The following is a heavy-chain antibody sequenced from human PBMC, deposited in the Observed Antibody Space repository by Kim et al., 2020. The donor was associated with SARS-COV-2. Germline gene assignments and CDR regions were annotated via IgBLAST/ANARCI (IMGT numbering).Heavy chain of an antibody. CDR2: INPDSGAA. V-gene: IGHV1-2*06. CDR3: ARGAFDSSSYFGWNWLDP. Sequence: ASVKVSCKASGYTDNYMYWVRQAPGQGLEWVGRINPDSGAADYAEKFQDRVTMTLDTSISEVYMELRRLRSDDTADYYCARGAFDSSSYFGWNWLDPWGQGTPVTVSS. D-gene: IGHD3-22*01. CDR1: GYTDNY. J-gene: IGHJ5*02.